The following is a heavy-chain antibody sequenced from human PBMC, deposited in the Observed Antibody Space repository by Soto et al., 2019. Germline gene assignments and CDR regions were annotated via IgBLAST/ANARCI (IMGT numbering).Heavy chain of an antibody. Sequence: PGGSLRLSCAASGFTFSSYGMHWVRQAPGKGLEWVAVISYDGSNKYYADSVKGRFTISRDNSKNTLYLQMNSLRAEDTAVYYCAKDYSGSYNFDYWGQGALVTVSS. CDR3: AKDYSGSYNFDY. J-gene: IGHJ4*02. V-gene: IGHV3-30*18. CDR2: ISYDGSNK. CDR1: GFTFSSYG. D-gene: IGHD1-26*01.